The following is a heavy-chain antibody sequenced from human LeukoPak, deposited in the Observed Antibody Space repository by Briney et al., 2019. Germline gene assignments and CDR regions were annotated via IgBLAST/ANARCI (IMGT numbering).Heavy chain of an antibody. CDR2: IYYSGST. CDR3: ARGITKYQLQGDY. CDR1: GGSISSGGYY. D-gene: IGHD2-2*01. Sequence: SETLSLTCTVSGGSISSGGYYWSWIRQPPGKGLEWIGYIYYSGSTNYNPSLKSRVTISVDTSKNQFSLKLSSVTAADTAVYYCARGITKYQLQGDYWGQGTLVTVSS. J-gene: IGHJ4*02. V-gene: IGHV4-61*08.